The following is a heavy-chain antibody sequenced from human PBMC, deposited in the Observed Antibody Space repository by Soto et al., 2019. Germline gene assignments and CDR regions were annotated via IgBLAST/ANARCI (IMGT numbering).Heavy chain of an antibody. Sequence: PSETLSLTCAVYGGSFSGYYWSWIRQPPGKGLEWIGEINHSGSTNFNPSLKSRVTISVDTSKNQFSLKLSSVTAADTAVYYCARGLSHRNYYHYYMYVFGQRATVTVSS. J-gene: IGHJ6*03. CDR1: GGSFSGYY. CDR3: ARGLSHRNYYHYYMYV. V-gene: IGHV4-34*01. CDR2: INHSGST.